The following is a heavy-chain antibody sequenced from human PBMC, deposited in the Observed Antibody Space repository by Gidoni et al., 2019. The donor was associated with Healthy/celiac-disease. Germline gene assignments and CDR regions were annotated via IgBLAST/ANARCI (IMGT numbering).Heavy chain of an antibody. J-gene: IGHJ4*02. CDR1: GFTFSSYA. V-gene: IGHV3-23*01. CDR3: AKVLRPYFDLPDY. D-gene: IGHD3-9*01. CDR2: ISGSGGST. Sequence: EVQLLESGGGLVQPGGSLRLSGAASGFTFSSYAMSWVRQAPGKGLEWVSAISGSGGSTYYADSVKGRFTISRDNSKNTLYLQMNSLRAEDTAVYYCAKVLRPYFDLPDYWGQGTLVTVSS.